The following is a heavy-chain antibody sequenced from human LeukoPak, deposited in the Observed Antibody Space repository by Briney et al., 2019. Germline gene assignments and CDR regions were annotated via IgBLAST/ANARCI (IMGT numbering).Heavy chain of an antibody. CDR2: INPNSGGT. CDR3: ARGCSSTSCYGRYAFDI. Sequence: ASVKVSCKASGYTFTGYYMHWVRQAPGQGLEWMGWINPNSGGTNYAQKFQGRVTMTRDTSISTAYMELSRLRSDDTAVYYCARGCSSTSCYGRYAFDIWGQGTMATVSS. CDR1: GYTFTGYY. J-gene: IGHJ3*02. V-gene: IGHV1-2*02. D-gene: IGHD2-2*01.